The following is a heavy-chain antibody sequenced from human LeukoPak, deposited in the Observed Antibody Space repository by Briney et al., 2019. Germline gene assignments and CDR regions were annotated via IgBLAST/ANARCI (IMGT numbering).Heavy chain of an antibody. V-gene: IGHV3-38-3*01. D-gene: IGHD6-13*01. CDR3: ARSNSSPWGYYYYMDV. CDR2: ISGGST. J-gene: IGHJ6*03. CDR1: GFTVSSNE. Sequence: PGRSLRPSCAASGFTVSSNEMSWVRQAPGKGLEWVSSISGGSTYYADSRKGRFTISRDNSKNTLHLQMNSLRAEDTAVYYCARSNSSPWGYYYYMDVWGKGTTVTVSS.